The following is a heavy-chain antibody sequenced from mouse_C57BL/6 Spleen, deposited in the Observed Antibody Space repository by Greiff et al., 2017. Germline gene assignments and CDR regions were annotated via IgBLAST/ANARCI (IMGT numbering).Heavy chain of an antibody. Sequence: VQGVESGPELVKPGASVKISCKASGYAFSSSWMNWVKQRPGKGLEWIGRIYPGDGDTNYNGKFKGKATLTADKSSSTAYMQLSSLTSEDSAVYFCARSDSSGYVYAMDYWGQGTSVTVSS. CDR2: IYPGDGDT. J-gene: IGHJ4*01. D-gene: IGHD3-2*02. V-gene: IGHV1-82*01. CDR1: GYAFSSSW. CDR3: ARSDSSGYVYAMDY.